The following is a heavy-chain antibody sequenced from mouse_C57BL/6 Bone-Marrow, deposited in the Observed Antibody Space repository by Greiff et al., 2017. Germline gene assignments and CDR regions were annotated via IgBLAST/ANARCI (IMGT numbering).Heavy chain of an antibody. CDR1: GYTFTSYW. Sequence: QVQLQQPGAALVRPGSSVKLSCKASGYTFTSYWMPWVKQRPIQSLEWIGNIDPSDSDTHYNQKFKDKATFTVDKSSSTAYLQLSSLTSEDSAVYTCAALARCAYWGQGTLVTVSA. D-gene: IGHD1-3*01. V-gene: IGHV1-52*01. CDR2: IDPSDSDT. CDR3: AALARCAY. J-gene: IGHJ3*01.